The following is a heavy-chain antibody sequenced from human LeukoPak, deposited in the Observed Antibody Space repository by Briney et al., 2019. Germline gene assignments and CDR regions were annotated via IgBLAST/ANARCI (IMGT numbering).Heavy chain of an antibody. J-gene: IGHJ4*02. CDR3: ARLRWSVVDY. Sequence: KPSETLSLTCTVSGGSISSYYWSWIRLPPGKGLEWIGYIYTSGSTNYNPSLKSRVTISVDTSKNQFSLKLSSVTAADTAVYYCARLRWSVVDYWGQGTLVTVYS. D-gene: IGHD3-3*01. CDR1: GGSISSYY. V-gene: IGHV4-4*09. CDR2: IYTSGST.